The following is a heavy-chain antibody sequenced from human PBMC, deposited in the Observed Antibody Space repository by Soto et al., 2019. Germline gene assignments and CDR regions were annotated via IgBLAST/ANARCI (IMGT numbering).Heavy chain of an antibody. CDR2: IYPGDSDT. CDR3: ARHPYYYDSSGYWLDP. D-gene: IGHD3-22*01. J-gene: IGHJ5*02. Sequence: GESLKISCKGSGYSFTTYWIVWVRQMPGKGPEWMGIIYPGDSDTRYSPSFQGQVTISADKSISTAYLQWSSLKASDTAIFYCARHPYYYDSSGYWLDPWGQGTLVTVSS. V-gene: IGHV5-51*01. CDR1: GYSFTTYW.